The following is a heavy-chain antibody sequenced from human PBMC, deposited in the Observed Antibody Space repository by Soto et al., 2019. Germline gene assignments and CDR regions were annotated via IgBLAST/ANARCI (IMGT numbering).Heavy chain of an antibody. D-gene: IGHD3-3*01. CDR2: INAGNGNT. J-gene: IGHJ4*02. V-gene: IGHV1-3*01. CDR1: GYTFTSYT. Sequence: QVQLVQSGAEVKKPGASVKVSCKASGYTFTSYTMHWVRQAPGQRLEWMGWINAGNGNTKYSQKFQGRVSITRDTSASTAYMELSSLRSEDTSLYYCAGGEVFFGYWGQGTLVTVSS. CDR3: AGGEVFFGY.